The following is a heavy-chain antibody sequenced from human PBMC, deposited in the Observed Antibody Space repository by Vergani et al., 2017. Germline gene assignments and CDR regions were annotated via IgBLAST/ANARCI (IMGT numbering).Heavy chain of an antibody. D-gene: IGHD2-15*01. CDR2: ISGSGGST. V-gene: IGHV3-23*04. Sequence: EVQLVESGGGLVQPGGSLRLSCAASGFTVSSNYMSWVRQAPGKGLEWVSAISGSGGSTYYADSVKGRFTISRDNAKNSLYLQMNSLRAEDTAVYYCARDAVVVVAATLNYYYGMDVWGQGTTVTVSS. CDR1: GFTVSSNY. CDR3: ARDAVVVVAATLNYYYGMDV. J-gene: IGHJ6*02.